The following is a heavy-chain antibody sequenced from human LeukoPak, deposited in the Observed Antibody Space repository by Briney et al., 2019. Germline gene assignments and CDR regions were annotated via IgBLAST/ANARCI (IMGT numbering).Heavy chain of an antibody. CDR2: INPNSGGT. CDR3: APTHYSSSWYYFDY. D-gene: IGHD6-13*01. J-gene: IGHJ4*02. Sequence: GASVKVSCKASGYTFTGYYIHWVRQAPGQGLEWMGRINPNSGGTNYAQKFQGRVTMTRDTSISTAYMELTRLRSDDTAVYYCAPTHYSSSWYYFDYWGQGTLVTVSS. V-gene: IGHV1-2*06. CDR1: GYTFTGYY.